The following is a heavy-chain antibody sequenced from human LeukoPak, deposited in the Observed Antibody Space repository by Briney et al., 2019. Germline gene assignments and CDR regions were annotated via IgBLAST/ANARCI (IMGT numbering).Heavy chain of an antibody. CDR1: AFTFSYYA. J-gene: IGHJ6*02. Sequence: GGSLRLSCTASAFTFSYYAMGWVRQAPGKGLEWVAVIWYDGSNKYYADSVKGRFTISRDNSKNTLYLQMNSLRAEDTAVYYCARLISAAGTGGYYYGMDVWGQGTTVTVSS. V-gene: IGHV3-33*08. D-gene: IGHD6-13*01. CDR2: IWYDGSNK. CDR3: ARLISAAGTGGYYYGMDV.